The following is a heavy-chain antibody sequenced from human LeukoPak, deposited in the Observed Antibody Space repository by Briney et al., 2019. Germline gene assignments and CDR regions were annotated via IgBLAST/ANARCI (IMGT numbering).Heavy chain of an antibody. V-gene: IGHV3-66*01. J-gene: IGHJ6*02. CDR1: GLPIADFA. CDR3: ARDPRVDHSGMDV. Sequence: GGSLRLSCVASGLPIADFAMHWVRQAPGKGLEWVSTVFSDGTTYYADSVKGRFTISRDNSKNTLYLQMSSVRDEDTAVYYCARDPRVDHSGMDVWGQGTTVTVSS. CDR2: VFSDGTT. D-gene: IGHD2-15*01.